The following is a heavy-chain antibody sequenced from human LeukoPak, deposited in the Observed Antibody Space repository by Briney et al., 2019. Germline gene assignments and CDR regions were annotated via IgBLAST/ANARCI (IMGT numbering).Heavy chain of an antibody. CDR2: INHSGGST. CDR1: GYTFTSYY. V-gene: IGHV1-46*03. CDR3: ARAERLYYYDSSGYVGPGLYYFDY. J-gene: IGHJ4*02. D-gene: IGHD3-22*01. Sequence: ASVKVSCKASGYTFTSYYMHWVRQAPGQGLEWMGIINHSGGSTSYAQKFQGRVTMTRDTSTSTVYMELSSLRSEDTAVYYCARAERLYYYDSSGYVGPGLYYFDYWGQGTLVTVSS.